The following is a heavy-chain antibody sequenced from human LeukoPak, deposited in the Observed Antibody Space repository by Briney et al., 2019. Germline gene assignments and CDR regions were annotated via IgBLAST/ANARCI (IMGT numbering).Heavy chain of an antibody. CDR2: ISSSSSYI. J-gene: IGHJ4*02. V-gene: IGHV3-21*01. CDR3: ARGDLWLGH. CDR1: GFTFSSYS. D-gene: IGHD3-10*01. Sequence: GGSLRLSCAASGFTFSSYSMTWFRQAPGKGLEWVSSISSSSSYIYYADSVKGRLTISRDNAKNSLYLQMNSLRVEDTAVYYCARGDLWLGHWGQGSLVTVSS.